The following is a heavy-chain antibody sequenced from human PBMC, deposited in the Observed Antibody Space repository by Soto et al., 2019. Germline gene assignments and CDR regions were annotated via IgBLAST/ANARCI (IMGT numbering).Heavy chain of an antibody. CDR1: GGTFSSYA. CDR2: IIPIFGTA. D-gene: IGHD3-22*01. CDR3: AREHSSGYYPRLYYYYGMDV. J-gene: IGHJ6*02. Sequence: QVQLVQSGAEVKKPGSSVKVSCKASGGTFSSYAISWVRQAPGQGLEWMGGIIPIFGTANYAQKFQGRVTITADESTSTAYMELSSLRSEDTAVYYCAREHSSGYYPRLYYYYGMDVWGQGTTVTVSS. V-gene: IGHV1-69*01.